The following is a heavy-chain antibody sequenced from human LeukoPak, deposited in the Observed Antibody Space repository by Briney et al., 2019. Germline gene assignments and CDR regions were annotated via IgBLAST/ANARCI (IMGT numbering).Heavy chain of an antibody. J-gene: IGHJ2*01. CDR1: AGSFSSYY. CDR2: IYYSGTT. D-gene: IGHD3-22*01. Sequence: SETLSLTCSVSAGSFSSYYWSWVRQPPGKGLEWIGYIYYSGTTNYNPSLKSRVTFSVDTSKSQFSLKLSSVTAADTAVYYCARGNNFDISGYYFYWYFDLWDVAPWSLSLQ. CDR3: ARGNNFDISGYYFYWYFDL. V-gene: IGHV4-59*01.